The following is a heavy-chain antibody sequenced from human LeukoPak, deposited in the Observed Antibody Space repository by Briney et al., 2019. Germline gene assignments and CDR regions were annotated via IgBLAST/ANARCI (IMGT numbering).Heavy chain of an antibody. CDR3: ARQKALAGNYYSYYGLDV. CDR2: INHSGST. CDR1: GGSFSGYY. Sequence: SETLSLTCAVYGGSFSGYYWSWIRQPPGKGLEWIGEINHSGSTNYNPSLKSRVTISADASKNHFSLKLSSVTAADTAVSFCARQKALAGNYYSYYGLDVWGQGTTVSVSS. J-gene: IGHJ6*02. D-gene: IGHD6-19*01. V-gene: IGHV4-34*01.